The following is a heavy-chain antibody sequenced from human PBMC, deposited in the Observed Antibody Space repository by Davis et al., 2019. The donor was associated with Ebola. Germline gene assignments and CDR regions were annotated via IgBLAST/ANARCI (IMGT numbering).Heavy chain of an antibody. D-gene: IGHD2-8*02. V-gene: IGHV3-23*01. CDR1: GFAFSSYV. Sequence: GGSLRLSCAASGFAFSSYVMSWVRRAPGKRLEWVSTLCLSADTYYADSVKGWFTISRDNSKNTLYLQMNGLRVEDTAIYYCAKDKRNIWSEVWGQGTMVTVSS. CDR2: LCLSADT. CDR3: AKDKRNIWSEV. J-gene: IGHJ3*01.